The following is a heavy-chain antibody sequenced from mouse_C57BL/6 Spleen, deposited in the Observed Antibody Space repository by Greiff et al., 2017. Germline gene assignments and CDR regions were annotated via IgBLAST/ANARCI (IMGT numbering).Heavy chain of an antibody. D-gene: IGHD2-1*01. CDR2: IDPSDSET. V-gene: IGHV1-52*01. J-gene: IGHJ2*01. CDR1: GYTFTSYW. Sequence: AQLQQPGAELVRPGSSVKLSCKASGYTFTSYWMHWVKQRPIQGLEWIGNIDPSDSETHYNQKFKDKATLTVDKSSSTAYMQLSSLTSEDSAVYYCARKGGNYPFDYWGQGTTLTVSS. CDR3: ARKGGNYPFDY.